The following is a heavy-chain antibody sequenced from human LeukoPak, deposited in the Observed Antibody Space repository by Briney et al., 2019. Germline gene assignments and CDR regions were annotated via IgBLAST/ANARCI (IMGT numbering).Heavy chain of an antibody. D-gene: IGHD3-16*01. V-gene: IGHV4-34*01. CDR2: IDNRGST. CDR1: GGSFSFYF. Sequence: SETLSLTCTVSGGSFSFYFWHWIRQPPGEGLDWVGEIDNRGSTQYKPSLRSRGIISIDTSGNHFSLKLTSVTAADTAVYFCARDSDSGFQWGQGMLVTVSS. CDR3: ARDSDSGFQ. J-gene: IGHJ4*02.